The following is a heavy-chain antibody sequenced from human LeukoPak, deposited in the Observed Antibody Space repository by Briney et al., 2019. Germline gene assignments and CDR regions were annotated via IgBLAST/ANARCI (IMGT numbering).Heavy chain of an antibody. CDR1: GYTFTSYA. J-gene: IGHJ4*02. V-gene: IGHV1-3*01. CDR3: ARGGGRFYYFDY. Sequence: ASVKVSCKASGYTFTSYAMHWVRQAPGQRLEWMGWINAGNGSTKYSQKFQGRVTITRDTSASTAYMELSSLRSEDTAVYYCARGGGRFYYFDYWGQGTLVTVSS. CDR2: INAGNGST. D-gene: IGHD3-3*01.